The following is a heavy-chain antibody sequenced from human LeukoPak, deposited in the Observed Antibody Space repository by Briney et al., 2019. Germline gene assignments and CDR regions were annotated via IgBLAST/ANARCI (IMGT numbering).Heavy chain of an antibody. V-gene: IGHV3-33*08. Sequence: TGGSLGLSCAASGFTFSSYEMNWVRQAPGKGLEWVALIWYDGSNKYYADSVKGRFTISRDNSKNTLYLQMNSLRAEDTAVYYCAGSYYNVFDYWGQGTLVTVSS. CDR3: AGSYYNVFDY. D-gene: IGHD3-10*01. CDR2: IWYDGSNK. J-gene: IGHJ4*02. CDR1: GFTFSSYE.